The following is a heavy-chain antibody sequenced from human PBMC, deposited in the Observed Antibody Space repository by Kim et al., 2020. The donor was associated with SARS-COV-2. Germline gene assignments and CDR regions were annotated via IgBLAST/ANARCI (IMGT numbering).Heavy chain of an antibody. Sequence: GWSLRLSCAASGFTFSNYWMSWVRQAPGKGLEWVANIKGDGSARFYVDSVRGRFTLSRDNAKNSLDLQMNNLRADDTAVYYCARMGTCSGAPCYDPSDYWGQGTLVIVSS. CDR1: GFTFSNYW. CDR2: IKGDGSAR. V-gene: IGHV3-7*01. D-gene: IGHD2-15*01. CDR3: ARMGTCSGAPCYDPSDY. J-gene: IGHJ4*02.